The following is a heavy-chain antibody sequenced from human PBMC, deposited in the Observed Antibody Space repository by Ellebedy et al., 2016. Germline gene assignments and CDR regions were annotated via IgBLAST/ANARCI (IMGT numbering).Heavy chain of an antibody. CDR2: IKQDGSEE. Sequence: GGSLRLXXAASGFTFSRYWMSWVRQAPGKGLEWVANIKQDGSEEHYVDSVKGRITISRDNAKNSLYLKMNSLRAEDTAVYYCARGGYCSSTSCYTDVRGPEDSWGQGTLVTVSS. V-gene: IGHV3-7*01. D-gene: IGHD2-2*02. CDR1: GFTFSRYW. J-gene: IGHJ4*02. CDR3: ARGGYCSSTSCYTDVRGPEDS.